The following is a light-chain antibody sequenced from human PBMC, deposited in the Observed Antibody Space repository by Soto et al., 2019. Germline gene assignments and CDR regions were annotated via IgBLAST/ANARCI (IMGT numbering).Light chain of an antibody. CDR1: SSDVGGYNH. Sequence: QSVLTQPASVSGSPGQSITISCTGTSSDVGGYNHVYWYQQHPGKAPKLIIYDVANRPSGISNRFSGSKSGNAASLTISGPQAEDEADYYCSSYTSSGTLGVLFGGGTKLTVL. CDR2: DVA. V-gene: IGLV2-14*03. CDR3: SSYTSSGTLGVL. J-gene: IGLJ2*01.